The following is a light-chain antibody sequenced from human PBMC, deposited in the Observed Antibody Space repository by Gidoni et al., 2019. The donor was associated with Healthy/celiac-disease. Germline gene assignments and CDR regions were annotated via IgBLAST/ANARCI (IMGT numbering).Light chain of an antibody. CDR3: QQSYSTPRT. CDR1: QSISSY. CDR2: AAS. V-gene: IGKV1-39*01. J-gene: IGKJ1*01. Sequence: DIQMTQSPSSLSASVGDRVTITCRASQSISSYLNWYQQKPGKAPKLLIYAASSLQSGVPSRFSGSGSGTDFTLTISSRLPADFATYYCQQSYSTPRTFGQXTKVEIK.